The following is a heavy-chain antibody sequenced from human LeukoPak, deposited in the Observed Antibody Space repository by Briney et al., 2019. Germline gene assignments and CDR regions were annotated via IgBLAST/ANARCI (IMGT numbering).Heavy chain of an antibody. CDR3: ARFDIVVVVAATGALDY. D-gene: IGHD2-15*01. J-gene: IGHJ4*02. CDR1: GFTFSSYA. V-gene: IGHV3-30-3*01. Sequence: GGSLRLSCAASGFTFSSYAMHWVRQAPGKGLEWMAVISYDGSNKYYADSVKGRFTISRDNSKNTLYLQMNSLRAEDTAVYYCARFDIVVVVAATGALDYWGQGTLVTVSS. CDR2: ISYDGSNK.